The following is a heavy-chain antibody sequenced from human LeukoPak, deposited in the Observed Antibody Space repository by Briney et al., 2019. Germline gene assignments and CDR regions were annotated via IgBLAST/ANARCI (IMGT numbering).Heavy chain of an antibody. V-gene: IGHV4-30-4*01. J-gene: IGHJ5*02. D-gene: IGHD3-22*01. CDR3: ARPYYYDSRIDP. CDR2: MYYSGST. CDR1: GGSISSGDYY. Sequence: PSETLSLTCTVSGGSISSGDYYWCWIRQPPGKGLEWIAYMYYSGSTYYNPSLKSRVTMSADTSKNQLSLKLSSVTAADTALYYCARPYYYDSRIDPWGQGILVTVSS.